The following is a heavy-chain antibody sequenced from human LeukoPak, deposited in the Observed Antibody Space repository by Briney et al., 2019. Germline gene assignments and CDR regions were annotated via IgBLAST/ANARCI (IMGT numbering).Heavy chain of an antibody. CDR1: GFTFSSYW. CDR2: IKQDGSEK. J-gene: IGHJ4*02. Sequence: PGGSLRLSCAASGFTFSSYWMSWVRQAPGKGLEWVANIKQDGSEKYYVDSVKGRFTISRDNAKNSLYLQMNSLRAEDTAVYYCARDHGPGYCSSTSCYDFDYWGQGTLVTVSS. D-gene: IGHD2-2*03. CDR3: ARDHGPGYCSSTSCYDFDY. V-gene: IGHV3-7*01.